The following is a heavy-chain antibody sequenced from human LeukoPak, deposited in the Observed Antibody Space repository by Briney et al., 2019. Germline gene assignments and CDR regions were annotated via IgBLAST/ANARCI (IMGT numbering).Heavy chain of an antibody. J-gene: IGHJ4*02. CDR3: AREDSGSYEY. V-gene: IGHV1-18*01. CDR1: GYTFNKHG. Sequence: GASVKVSCKASGYTFNKHGISWVRQAPGQGLEWMGWISCYNGDTHYAQKFQGRVTMTTDTSTSTAYMELRSLRSDDTAVYYCAREDSGSYEYWGQGTLVTVSS. D-gene: IGHD1-26*01. CDR2: ISCYNGDT.